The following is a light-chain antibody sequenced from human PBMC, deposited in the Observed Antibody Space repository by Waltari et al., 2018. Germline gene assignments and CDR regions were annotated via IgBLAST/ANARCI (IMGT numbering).Light chain of an antibody. V-gene: IGKV3-11*01. CDR1: QGGTKY. J-gene: IGKJ2*01. CDR2: DAP. Sequence: EIVLTQSPAILSCSPGERATLSCQPRQGGTKYLSWYQLKPGQAPRLLIYDAPNRATGIPTRFSGSGSGTDFTLTISSLEPDDFAVYFCHLRSNWRYTFGQGTKLEIK. CDR3: HLRSNWRYT.